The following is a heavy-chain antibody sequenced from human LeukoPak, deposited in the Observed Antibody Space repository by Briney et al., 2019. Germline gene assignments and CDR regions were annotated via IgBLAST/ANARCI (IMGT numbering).Heavy chain of an antibody. CDR2: IRSKAYGGTT. J-gene: IGHJ4*02. CDR1: GFTFGDYA. D-gene: IGHD3-22*01. Sequence: LTGGSLRLSCTASGFTFGDYAMSWVRQAPGKGLEWVGFIRSKAYGGTTEYAASVKGRFTISRDDSKSIAYLQMNSLKTEDTAVYYCTRDGPYYDSSVFRGPFDYWGQGTLVTVSS. CDR3: TRDGPYYDSSVFRGPFDY. V-gene: IGHV3-49*04.